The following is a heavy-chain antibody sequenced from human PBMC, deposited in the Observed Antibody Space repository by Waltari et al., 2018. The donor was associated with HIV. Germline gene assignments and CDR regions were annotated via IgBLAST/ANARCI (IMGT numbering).Heavy chain of an antibody. CDR2: VNPNTGTA. CDR3: ARETRFDGDYVKFFDY. CDR1: GYSCGGCY. Sequence: QVQLGQSGAELKKPGASVKGSCRAYGYSCGGCYLHWVRQAPGQGLEWMGWVNPNTGTANYAQKFRGRVTMTRYTFINPVYMELSRLRSDDTAIYYCARETRFDGDYVKFFDYWGLGTLVTVSS. V-gene: IGHV1-2*02. D-gene: IGHD4-17*01. J-gene: IGHJ4*02.